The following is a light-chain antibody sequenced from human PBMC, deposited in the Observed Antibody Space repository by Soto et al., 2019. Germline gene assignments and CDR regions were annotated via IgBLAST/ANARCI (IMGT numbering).Light chain of an antibody. CDR2: KAS. Sequence: DIQMTQSPSILSASVRDRVTITCLASQSISSWLAWYQQKPGKAPNLLIHKASHLESGVPSRFSGSGSGTEFTLTISSLQPGDFATYYCQHYNTYPWTFGQGTKVDVK. J-gene: IGKJ1*01. CDR1: QSISSW. V-gene: IGKV1-5*03. CDR3: QHYNTYPWT.